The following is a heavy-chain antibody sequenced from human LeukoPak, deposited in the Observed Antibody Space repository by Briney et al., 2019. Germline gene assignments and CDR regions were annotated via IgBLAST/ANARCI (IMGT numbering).Heavy chain of an antibody. D-gene: IGHD6-19*01. Sequence: GGSVRLSCAASGYTFSSYAMRWVRQPPGKGLEWCSAISGSGGSTYYADSVKGRFTISRDNSKNTLYLQMNSLRAEDTAVYYCAKMYSSGVPGWFDPWVQGTLVTVSS. CDR1: GYTFSSYA. V-gene: IGHV3-23*01. J-gene: IGHJ5*02. CDR3: AKMYSSGVPGWFDP. CDR2: ISGSGGST.